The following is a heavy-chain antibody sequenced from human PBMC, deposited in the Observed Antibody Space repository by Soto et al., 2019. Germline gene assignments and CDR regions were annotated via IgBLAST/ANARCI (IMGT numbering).Heavy chain of an antibody. CDR2: ISGSGGST. CDR3: AKEKISTSCCNWFDP. J-gene: IGHJ5*02. D-gene: IGHD2-2*01. V-gene: IGHV3-23*01. Sequence: GGSLRLSCVVSGFTVSSSNYMSWVRQAPGKGLEWVSAISGSGGSTYYADSVKGRFTISRDNSKNTLYLQMNSLRAEDTAVYYCAKEKISTSCCNWFDPWGQGTLVTVSS. CDR1: GFTVSSSNY.